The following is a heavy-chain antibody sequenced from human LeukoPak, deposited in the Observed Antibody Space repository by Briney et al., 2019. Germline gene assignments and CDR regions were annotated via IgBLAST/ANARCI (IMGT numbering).Heavy chain of an antibody. CDR1: GFTFSSYG. Sequence: GGSLRLSCAASGFTFSSYGMHWVRQAPGKGLEWVAVISYDGSNKYYADSVKGRFTISRDNSKNTLYLQMNSLRAEDTAVYYCAKDGSVGEGLRFLEWLQTYYYMDVWGKGTTVTVSS. D-gene: IGHD3-3*01. CDR2: ISYDGSNK. CDR3: AKDGSVGEGLRFLEWLQTYYYMDV. V-gene: IGHV3-30*18. J-gene: IGHJ6*03.